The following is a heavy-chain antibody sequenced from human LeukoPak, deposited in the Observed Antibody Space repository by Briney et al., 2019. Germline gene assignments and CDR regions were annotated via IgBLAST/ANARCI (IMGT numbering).Heavy chain of an antibody. D-gene: IGHD6-19*01. CDR1: EFTFSTYS. J-gene: IGHJ4*02. Sequence: PGGSLRLSCAASEFTFSTYSMNWVRQAPGKGLEWVSYISSGGSTIYDADSVKGRFTISRDNAKNSLYLQMNSLRAEDTAVYYCARDPAVAGIYYDYWGQGTLVTVSS. CDR2: ISSGGSTI. V-gene: IGHV3-48*01. CDR3: ARDPAVAGIYYDY.